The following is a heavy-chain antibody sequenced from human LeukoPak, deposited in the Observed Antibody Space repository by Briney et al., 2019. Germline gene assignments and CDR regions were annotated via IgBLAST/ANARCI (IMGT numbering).Heavy chain of an antibody. CDR1: GGSFSGYY. J-gene: IGHJ4*02. Sequence: PSETLSLTCAVYGGSFSGYYWSWIRQPPGKGLEWIGEINHSGSTNYNPSLKSRVTISLDTSKNQFSLKLSSVTAADTAVYYCARAILSGYPDSWGQGTLVTVSS. CDR2: INHSGST. D-gene: IGHD3-3*01. CDR3: ARAILSGYPDS. V-gene: IGHV4-34*01.